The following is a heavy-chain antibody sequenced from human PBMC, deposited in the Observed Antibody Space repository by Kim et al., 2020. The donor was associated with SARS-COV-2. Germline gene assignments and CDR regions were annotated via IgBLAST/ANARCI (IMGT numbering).Heavy chain of an antibody. Sequence: SETLSLTCTVSGGSISGYYWSWIRQPPGKGLEWIGYIYYSGSTNYNPSLKSRVTMSIDTSKNQFSLKLNSVTAADTAVYYCASHFCGGDCFGVSYYFDYWGQGNLVTVSS. V-gene: IGHV4-59*01. CDR3: ASHFCGGDCFGVSYYFDY. J-gene: IGHJ4*02. D-gene: IGHD2-21*02. CDR1: GGSISGYY. CDR2: IYYSGST.